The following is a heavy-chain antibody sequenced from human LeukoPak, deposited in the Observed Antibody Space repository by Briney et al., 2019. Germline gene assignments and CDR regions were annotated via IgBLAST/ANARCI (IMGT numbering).Heavy chain of an antibody. J-gene: IGHJ3*02. V-gene: IGHV3-7*01. Sequence: GGSLRLSCAASGFTFSSYWMSWVRQAPGKGLEWVANIKQDGSEKYYVDSVKGRFTISRDNAKNSLYLQMNSLRAEDTAVYYCAREFPAGWDAAFDIWGQGTMVTVSS. CDR2: IKQDGSEK. CDR3: AREFPAGWDAAFDI. CDR1: GFTFSSYW. D-gene: IGHD1-26*01.